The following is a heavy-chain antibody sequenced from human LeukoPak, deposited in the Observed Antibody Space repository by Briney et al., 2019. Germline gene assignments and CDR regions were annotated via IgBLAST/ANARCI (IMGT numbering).Heavy chain of an antibody. CDR3: ARGRYGYVWGSYVCDF. CDR1: GRTFTEHY. D-gene: IGHD3-16*01. CDR2: ISCSCSTI. Sequence: GGSLRLSCVASGRTFTEHYMHWVRQAPGKGLEWVSYISCSCSTIYYADSVKGRFTISRDNVKHSLYLQMNSLRAEDTAVYYCARGRYGYVWGSYVCDFWGQGTLVTVSS. J-gene: IGHJ4*02. V-gene: IGHV3-48*03.